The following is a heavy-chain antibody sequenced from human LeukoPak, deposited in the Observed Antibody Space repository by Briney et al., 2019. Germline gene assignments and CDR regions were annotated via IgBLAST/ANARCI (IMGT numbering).Heavy chain of an antibody. D-gene: IGHD5-18*01. V-gene: IGHV4-59*01. J-gene: IGHJ4*02. Sequence: PSETLSLTRTVSGGSISGYYWSWIRQPPGKGLEWIGYIYSSGNTNYNPSLKSRVTISVDTSKNQFSLKLSSVTAADTAVYYCAREVPDTAMVPLWGQGTLVTVSS. CDR2: IYSSGNT. CDR3: AREVPDTAMVPL. CDR1: GGSISGYY.